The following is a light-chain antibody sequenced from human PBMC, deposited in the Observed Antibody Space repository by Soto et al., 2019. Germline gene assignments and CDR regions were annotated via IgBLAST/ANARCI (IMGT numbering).Light chain of an antibody. CDR2: DAS. Sequence: EVVLTQSPATLSLSPGERATLSCRASQSVTTYLAWYQQKPGQAPRLLIYDASNRATGIPARFSGSGSGTDFTLTLSSLEPEDSAVYYCQQRSNWPPAITFGQGTRLEIK. CDR3: QQRSNWPPAIT. CDR1: QSVTTY. V-gene: IGKV3-11*01. J-gene: IGKJ5*01.